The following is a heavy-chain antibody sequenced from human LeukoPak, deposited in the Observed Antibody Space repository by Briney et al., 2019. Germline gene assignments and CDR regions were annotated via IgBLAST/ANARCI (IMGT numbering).Heavy chain of an antibody. Sequence: GGSLRLSCAASGFTFSTYWMSWVRQAPGKGLEWVANIKEDGSETYYVDSLKGRFTISRDNARNSLYLQMSSLRGEDTAVYFCARLYWGQGTLVAVSS. J-gene: IGHJ4*02. V-gene: IGHV3-7*01. CDR1: GFTFSTYW. CDR3: ARLY. CDR2: IKEDGSET.